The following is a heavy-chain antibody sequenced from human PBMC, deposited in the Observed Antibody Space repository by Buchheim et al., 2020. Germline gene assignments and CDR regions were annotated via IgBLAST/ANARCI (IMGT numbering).Heavy chain of an antibody. J-gene: IGHJ4*02. CDR1: GFTFSSYG. CDR3: ARDSDSSGYFGTYYFDY. CDR2: IWYDGSNK. V-gene: IGHV3-33*01. Sequence: QVQLVESGGGVVQPGRSLRLSCAASGFTFSSYGMHWVRQAPGKGLEWVAVIWYDGSNKYYADSVKGRFTISRDNSKNTPYLQMNSLRAEDTAVYYCARDSDSSGYFGTYYFDYWGQGTL. D-gene: IGHD3-22*01.